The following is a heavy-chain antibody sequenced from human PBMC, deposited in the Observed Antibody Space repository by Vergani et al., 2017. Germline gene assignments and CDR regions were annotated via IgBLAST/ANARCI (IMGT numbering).Heavy chain of an antibody. CDR3: AKAYGGKVTLYGMDV. CDR2: ISYDGSNK. V-gene: IGHV3-30*18. D-gene: IGHD4-23*01. CDR1: GFTFSSYG. Sequence: QVQLVESGGGVVQPGRSLRPSCAASGFTFSSYGMHWVRQAPGKGLEWVAVISYDGSNKYYADSVKGRFTISRDNSKNTLYLQMNSLRAEDTAVYYCAKAYGGKVTLYGMDVWGQGTTVTVSS. J-gene: IGHJ6*02.